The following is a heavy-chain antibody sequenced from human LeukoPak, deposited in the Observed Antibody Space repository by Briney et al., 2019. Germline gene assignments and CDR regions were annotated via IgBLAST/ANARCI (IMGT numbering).Heavy chain of an antibody. D-gene: IGHD6-19*01. CDR3: ARGGIAVAVFAFDI. V-gene: IGHV3-21*01. CDR2: ISSTGSYP. J-gene: IGHJ3*02. CDR1: GFTFSSYA. Sequence: GGSLRLSCAASGFTFSSYAMIWVRQAPGKGLEWVSSISSTGSYPYYVDSVKGRFTISRDNAKNSLYVQMNSLRAEDTAVYYCARGGIAVAVFAFDIWGQGTMVTVSS.